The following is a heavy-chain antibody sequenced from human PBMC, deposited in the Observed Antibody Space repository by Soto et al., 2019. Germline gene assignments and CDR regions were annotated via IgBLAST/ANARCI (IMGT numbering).Heavy chain of an antibody. CDR3: TSYDILTELRGAFDI. CDR1: GFTFSSYA. Sequence: GGSLRLSCAASGFTFSSYAMSWVRQAPGKGLEWVSAISGSGGSTYYADSVKGRFTISRDNSKNTLYLQMNSLRAEDTAVYYCTSYDILTELRGAFDIWGQGTMVTVSS. D-gene: IGHD3-9*01. CDR2: ISGSGGST. V-gene: IGHV3-23*01. J-gene: IGHJ3*02.